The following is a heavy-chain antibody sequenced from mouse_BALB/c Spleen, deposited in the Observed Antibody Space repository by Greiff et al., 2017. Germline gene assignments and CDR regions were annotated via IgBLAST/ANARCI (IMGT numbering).Heavy chain of an antibody. Sequence: EVMLVESGGGLVRPGGSRKLSCAASGFTFSSFGMHWVRQAPEKGLEWVAYISSGSSTIYYADTVKGRFTISRDNPKNTLFLQMTSLRSEDTAMYYCARAFDGYLDYWGQGTTLTVSS. CDR3: ARAFDGYLDY. V-gene: IGHV5-17*02. CDR1: GFTFSSFG. D-gene: IGHD2-3*01. CDR2: ISSGSSTI. J-gene: IGHJ2*01.